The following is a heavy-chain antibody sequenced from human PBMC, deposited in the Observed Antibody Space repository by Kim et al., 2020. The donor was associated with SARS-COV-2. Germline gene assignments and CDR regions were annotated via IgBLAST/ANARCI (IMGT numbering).Heavy chain of an antibody. J-gene: IGHJ6*02. CDR3: AKDNTPKHYDILTGWAPYYSYYDGMDV. D-gene: IGHD3-9*01. CDR1: GFTFSSYA. V-gene: IGHV3-23*01. CDR2: ISGSGGST. Sequence: GGSLRLSCAASGFTFSSYAMSWVRQAPGKGLEWVSAISGSGGSTYYADSVKGRFTISRDNSKNTLYLQMNSLRAEDTAVYYCAKDNTPKHYDILTGWAPYYSYYDGMDVWGQGTTVTVSS.